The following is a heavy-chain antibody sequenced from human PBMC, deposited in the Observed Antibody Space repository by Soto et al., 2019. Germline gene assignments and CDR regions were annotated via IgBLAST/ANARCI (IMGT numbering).Heavy chain of an antibody. CDR3: PSHVQTGH. J-gene: IGHJ4*02. D-gene: IGHD1-1*01. CDR2: ISYEGSTK. CDR1: GFIFTNYG. V-gene: IGHV3-30*03. Sequence: QVQLVESGGGVVQPGRSLRVSCAASGFIFTNYGMHWVRQAPGKGPESVAVISYEGSTKYYVDSVKARFPISRDNSKNTLYLQMDSLRAEDTDVYYWPSHVQTGHWGQGTLVTVSS.